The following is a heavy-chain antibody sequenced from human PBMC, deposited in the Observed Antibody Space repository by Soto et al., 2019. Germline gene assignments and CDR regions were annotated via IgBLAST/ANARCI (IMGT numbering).Heavy chain of an antibody. D-gene: IGHD2-15*01. Sequence: EVQLLESGGGLVQPGGSLRLSCAASGFTFSSYAMTWVRQAPGKGLEWVSAISGSGGGTYYADSVKGRFTISRDNSKNXLXLXXNSLRAEDTAVYYCAKEAGYCSGGNCYYYRDAFDIWGQGTLVTVSS. J-gene: IGHJ3*02. CDR1: GFTFSSYA. V-gene: IGHV3-23*01. CDR2: ISGSGGGT. CDR3: AKEAGYCSGGNCYYYRDAFDI.